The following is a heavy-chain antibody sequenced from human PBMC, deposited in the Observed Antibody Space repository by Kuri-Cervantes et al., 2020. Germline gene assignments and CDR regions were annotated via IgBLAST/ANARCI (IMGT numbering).Heavy chain of an antibody. D-gene: IGHD5-18*01. J-gene: IGHJ3*02. Sequence: KVSCKGSGYSFTSYWIGWVRQMPGKGLEWMGIIYPGDSGTRYSPSFQGQVTISADKSISTAYLQWSSLKASGTAMYYCARRRGYSYGLEGDDAFDIWGQGTMVTVSS. CDR3: ARRRGYSYGLEGDDAFDI. V-gene: IGHV5-51*01. CDR1: GYSFTSYW. CDR2: IYPGDSGT.